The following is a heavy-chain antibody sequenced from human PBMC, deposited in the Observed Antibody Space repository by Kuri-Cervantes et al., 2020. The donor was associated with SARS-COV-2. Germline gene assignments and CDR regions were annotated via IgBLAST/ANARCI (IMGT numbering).Heavy chain of an antibody. CDR1: GFTFSRYG. J-gene: IGHJ4*02. V-gene: IGHV3-33*06. CDR2: IWYDGSKK. CDR3: AKRGDAHSRGWDYFDY. Sequence: GESLKISCAASGFTFSRYGMHWVRQAPGKGLEWVAVIWYDGSKKYYADSVKGRFTISRDNSKNTLYLQKNSLRAEDTAFYYCAKRGDAHSRGWDYFDYWGQGSLVTVSS. D-gene: IGHD6-19*01.